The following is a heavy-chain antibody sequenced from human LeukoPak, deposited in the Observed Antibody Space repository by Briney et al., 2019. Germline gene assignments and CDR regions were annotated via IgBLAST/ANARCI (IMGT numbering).Heavy chain of an antibody. V-gene: IGHV3-30-3*01. D-gene: IGHD6-13*01. CDR1: GFTFSNYA. CDR2: ISYDGSDK. J-gene: IGHJ1*01. Sequence: GGSLRLSCAASGFTFSNYAIHWVRQAPGKGLEWVAFISYDGSDKHYADSVKGRFTISRDNSKNTLYLQMNSLRPEDTAVYFCASSSWSSEYFHYWGQGTLVTVSS. CDR3: ASSSWSSEYFHY.